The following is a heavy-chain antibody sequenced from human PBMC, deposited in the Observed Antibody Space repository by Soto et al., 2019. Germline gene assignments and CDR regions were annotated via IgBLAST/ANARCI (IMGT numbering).Heavy chain of an antibody. CDR2: IWYDGSNK. Sequence: GGSLRLSCAASGFTFSSYGMHWVRQAPGKGLEWVAVIWYDGSNKYYADSVKGRFTISRDNSKNTLYLQMNSLRAEDTAVDYCAREKEGYYDSSGYGQGMDVWGQGTTVTVSS. D-gene: IGHD3-22*01. V-gene: IGHV3-33*01. CDR1: GFTFSSYG. J-gene: IGHJ6*02. CDR3: AREKEGYYDSSGYGQGMDV.